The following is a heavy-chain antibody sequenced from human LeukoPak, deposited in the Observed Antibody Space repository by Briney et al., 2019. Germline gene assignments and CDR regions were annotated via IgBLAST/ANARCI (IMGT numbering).Heavy chain of an antibody. D-gene: IGHD6-25*01. V-gene: IGHV3-23*01. J-gene: IGHJ5*02. CDR2: ISGSGGST. CDR1: GSTFSSYA. CDR3: AKDRYGYSSGNWFDP. Sequence: GGSLRLSCAASGSTFSSYAMSWVRQAPGKGLEWVSAISGSGGSTYYADSVKGRFTISRDNSKNTLYLQMNSLRAEDTAVYYCAKDRYGYSSGNWFDPWGQGTLVTVSS.